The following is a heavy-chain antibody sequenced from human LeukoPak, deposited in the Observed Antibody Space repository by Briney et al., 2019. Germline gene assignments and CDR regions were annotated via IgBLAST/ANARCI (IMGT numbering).Heavy chain of an antibody. J-gene: IGHJ6*03. D-gene: IGHD3-22*01. Sequence: ASVKVSCKASGYTFTGYYMHWVRQAPGQGLEWMGRINPNSGGTNYAQKFQGRVTMTRDTSISTAYMELSRLRSDDTAVYYCARVSSGYSRQYYYYYMDVWGKGTTVIVS. V-gene: IGHV1-2*06. CDR1: GYTFTGYY. CDR2: INPNSGGT. CDR3: ARVSSGYSRQYYYYYMDV.